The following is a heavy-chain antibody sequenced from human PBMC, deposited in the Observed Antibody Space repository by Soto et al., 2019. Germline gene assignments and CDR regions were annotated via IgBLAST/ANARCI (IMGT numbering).Heavy chain of an antibody. CDR3: ARHDCSSTSCYARADYMDV. J-gene: IGHJ6*03. CDR2: IYYSGST. D-gene: IGHD2-2*01. Sequence: SETLSLTCTVSGGSISSYYWSWIRQPPGKGLEWIGYIYYSGSTNYNPSLKSRVTISVDTSKNQFSLKLSSVTAADTAVYYCARHDCSSTSCYARADYMDVWGKGTTVTVSS. V-gene: IGHV4-59*08. CDR1: GGSISSYY.